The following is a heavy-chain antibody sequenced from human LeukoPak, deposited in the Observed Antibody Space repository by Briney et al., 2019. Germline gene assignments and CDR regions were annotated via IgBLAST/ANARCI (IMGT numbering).Heavy chain of an antibody. CDR2: ISSSSNTI. D-gene: IGHD3-22*01. V-gene: IGHV3-48*01. CDR3: AKDLYYYDSSGYYWGSFFDY. CDR1: GFTFSSYT. Sequence: GGSLRLSCVASGFTFSSYTMNWVRQAPGKGLEWVSYISSSSNTIYYADSVKGQFTISRDNSKNTLYLQMNSLRAEDTAVYYCAKDLYYYDSSGYYWGSFFDYWGQGTLVTVSS. J-gene: IGHJ4*02.